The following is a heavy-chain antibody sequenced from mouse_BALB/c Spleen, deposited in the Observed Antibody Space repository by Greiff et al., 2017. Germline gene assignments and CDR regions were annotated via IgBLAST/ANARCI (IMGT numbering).Heavy chain of an antibody. D-gene: IGHD2-1*01. Sequence: EVQRVESGGGLVQPGGSLKLSCAASGFTFSSYTMSWVRQTPEKRLEWVAYISNGGGSTYYPDTVKGRFTISRDNAKNTLYLQMSSLKSEDTAMYYCARRGGGNYEEYFDGWGAGTTVTVSS. CDR1: GFTFSSYT. J-gene: IGHJ1*01. CDR2: ISNGGGST. V-gene: IGHV5-12-2*01. CDR3: ARRGGGNYEEYFDG.